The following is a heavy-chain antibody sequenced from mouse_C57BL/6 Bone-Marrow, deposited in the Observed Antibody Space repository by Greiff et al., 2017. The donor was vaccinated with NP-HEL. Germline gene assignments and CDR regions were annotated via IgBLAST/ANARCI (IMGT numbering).Heavy chain of an antibody. CDR3: ARHAYFDY. CDR1: GFTFSDYY. V-gene: IGHV5-12*01. CDR2: ISNGGGST. Sequence: EVKVEESGGGLVQPGGSLKLSCAASGFTFSDYYMYWVRQTPEKRLEWVAYISNGGGSTYYPDTVKGRFTISRDNAKNTLYLQMSRLKSEDTAMYYCARHAYFDYWGQGTTLTVSS. J-gene: IGHJ2*01.